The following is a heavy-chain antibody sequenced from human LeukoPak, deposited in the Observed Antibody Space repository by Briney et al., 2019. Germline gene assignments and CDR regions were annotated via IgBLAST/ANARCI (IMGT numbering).Heavy chain of an antibody. J-gene: IGHJ4*02. Sequence: CKPGGCTLSRESVWCLVQAAAQRNEWMGWISAYNGNTNYAQKLQGRVTMTTDTSTSTAYMELRSLRSDDTAVYCCARDVRRGYSYGSGYWGQGTLVTVSS. CDR2: ISAYNGNT. D-gene: IGHD5-18*01. CDR1: GCTLSRES. CDR3: ARDVRRGYSYGSGY. V-gene: IGHV1-18*01.